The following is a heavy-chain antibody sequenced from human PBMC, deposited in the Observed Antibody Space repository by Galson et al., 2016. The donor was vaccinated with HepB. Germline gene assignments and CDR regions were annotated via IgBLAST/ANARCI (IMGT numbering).Heavy chain of an antibody. CDR1: GYTFTSYG. V-gene: IGHV1-18*01. Sequence: SCKASGYTFTSYGIAWVRQAPGQGLEWMGWITTYNGNTNYAQNLQGRLTMTTDTSTSTAYMELRSLRSDDTAVYYCARAGISFFGVVISDYWGQGTLVTVSS. D-gene: IGHD3-3*01. CDR3: ARAGISFFGVVISDY. CDR2: ITTYNGNT. J-gene: IGHJ4*02.